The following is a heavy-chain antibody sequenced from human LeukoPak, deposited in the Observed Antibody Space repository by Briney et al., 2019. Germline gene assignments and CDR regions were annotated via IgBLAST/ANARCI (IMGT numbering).Heavy chain of an antibody. D-gene: IGHD1-14*01. J-gene: IGHJ5*02. V-gene: IGHV1-18*01. CDR1: GYTFTSYG. CDR2: ISAYNGNT. Sequence: ASVKVSCKASGYTFTSYGISWVRQAPGQGLEWMGWISAYNGNTNYAQKLQGRVTMTTDTSTSTAYMELSSLRSEDTAVYYCARVRIGRQFGPWGQGTLVTVSS. CDR3: ARVRIGRQFGP.